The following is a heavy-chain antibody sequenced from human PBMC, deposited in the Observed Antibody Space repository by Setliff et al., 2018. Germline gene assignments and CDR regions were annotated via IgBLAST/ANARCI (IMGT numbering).Heavy chain of an antibody. V-gene: IGHV5-51*01. CDR2: VYCGDSDT. D-gene: IGHD5-18*01. J-gene: IGHJ6*04. CDR3: ARLGYSDGFDI. Sequence: GESLKISCKASEYTFSDYWIGWVRQMPGKGLEWMGVVYCGDSDTRYSPSFQGQVTMSADRSIRSAYLQWSSLKASDTAMYYCARLGYSDGFDIWGKGTTVTVSS. CDR1: EYTFSDYW.